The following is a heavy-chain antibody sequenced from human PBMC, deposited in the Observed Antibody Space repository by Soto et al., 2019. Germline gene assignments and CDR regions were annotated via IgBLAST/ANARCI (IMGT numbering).Heavy chain of an antibody. CDR1: GLPVRSND. CDR3: ARYLIIPRAFDI. D-gene: IGHD2-21*01. J-gene: IGHJ3*02. CDR2: ISISSSVI. Sequence: PGGPLRLSCASSGLPVRSNDMTWIRRASGNGMEWVSYISISSSVIYYADSVKGRIAVSRDNAKNALYLQMHSLRGEDTAVYYCARYLIIPRAFDIWGQDTTVSVS. V-gene: IGHV3-48*03.